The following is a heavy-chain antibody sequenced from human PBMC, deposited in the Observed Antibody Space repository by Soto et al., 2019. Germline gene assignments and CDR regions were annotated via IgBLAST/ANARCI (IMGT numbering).Heavy chain of an antibody. J-gene: IGHJ6*02. CDR1: GFSLSNVRMC. Sequence: QVTVKATGPVLVKPTETLTLTCTVSGFSLSNVRMCVRWIRQPPGKALEWLAHIFSNDAKSYNTSLKSRATISKETSKSQVVLSLTDIDPVDTATYYCARLSTIVSENYLYAADVWGQGTTVTVTS. D-gene: IGHD3-22*01. CDR3: ARLSTIVSENYLYAADV. CDR2: IFSNDAK. V-gene: IGHV2-26*01.